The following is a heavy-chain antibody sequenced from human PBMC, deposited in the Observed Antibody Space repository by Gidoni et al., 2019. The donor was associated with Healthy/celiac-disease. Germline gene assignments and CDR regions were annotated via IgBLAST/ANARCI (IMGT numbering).Heavy chain of an antibody. Sequence: QVQLVQSGAEVKKPGASVKVSCKASGYTITSYGISWVRQAPGQGLAWRGWVSAYNGTTNYAQKLQGRVTMTTDTSTSTAYMELRSLRSDDTAVYYCARSLFRDYDSSGYWAFWGQGTLVTVSS. CDR1: GYTITSYG. V-gene: IGHV1-18*01. D-gene: IGHD3-22*01. J-gene: IGHJ4*02. CDR2: VSAYNGTT. CDR3: ARSLFRDYDSSGYWAF.